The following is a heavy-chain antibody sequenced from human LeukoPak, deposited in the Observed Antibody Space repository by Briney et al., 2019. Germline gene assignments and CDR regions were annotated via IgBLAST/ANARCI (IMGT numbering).Heavy chain of an antibody. J-gene: IGHJ4*02. CDR1: GFTFSDYY. V-gene: IGHV3-11*06. Sequence: PGGSLRLSCAASGFTFSDYYMSWIHQAPGKGLEWVSYISSSSSNRNYADSVKGRFTISRDNAKNSLYLQMNSLRAEDTAVYYCARAQYYLDSWGQGTLVTVSS. CDR2: ISSSSSNR. CDR3: ARAQYYLDS.